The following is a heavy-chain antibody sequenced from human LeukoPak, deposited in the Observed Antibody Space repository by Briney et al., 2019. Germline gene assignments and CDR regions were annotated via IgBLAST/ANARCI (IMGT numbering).Heavy chain of an antibody. D-gene: IGHD3-10*01. CDR2: IYPRDSDT. CDR1: GYSFTTYC. V-gene: IGHV5-51*01. Sequence: GESLKISCKGSGYSFTTYCIGWVRQMPGKGLEWMGIIYPRDSDTRYSPSFQGQVTISADKSISTAYLQWSSLKASDTAMYYCGRLNYYGSGTAYFDYWGQGTLVTVSS. J-gene: IGHJ4*02. CDR3: GRLNYYGSGTAYFDY.